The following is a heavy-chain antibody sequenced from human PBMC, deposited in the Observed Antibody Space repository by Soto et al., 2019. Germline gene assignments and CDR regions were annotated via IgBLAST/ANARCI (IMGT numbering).Heavy chain of an antibody. V-gene: IGHV3-21*01. Sequence: ESGGGLVKPGGSLRLSCAASGFTFSSYSMNWVRQAPGKGLEWVSSISSSSSYIYYADSVKGRFTISRDNAKNSLYLQMNSLRAEDTALYYCARSLLQNLGYCSGGSCYLYWYFDLWGRGTLVTVSS. CDR3: ARSLLQNLGYCSGGSCYLYWYFDL. CDR1: GFTFSSYS. D-gene: IGHD2-15*01. J-gene: IGHJ2*01. CDR2: ISSSSSYI.